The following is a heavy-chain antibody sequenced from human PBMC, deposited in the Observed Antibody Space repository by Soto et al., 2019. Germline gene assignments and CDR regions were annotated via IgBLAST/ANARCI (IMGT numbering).Heavy chain of an antibody. CDR3: ARDPTSGYNYLAFDI. CDR1: GYSISSGYY. J-gene: IGHJ3*02. Sequence: SQTLSLTCTVSGYSISSGYYWGWIRQPPGKGLEWIGSIYHSGSTYYNPSLKSRVTISVDTSKNQFSLKLSSVTAADTAVYYCARDPTSGYNYLAFDIWGQGTMVTVSS. D-gene: IGHD5-12*01. CDR2: IYHSGST. V-gene: IGHV4-38-2*02.